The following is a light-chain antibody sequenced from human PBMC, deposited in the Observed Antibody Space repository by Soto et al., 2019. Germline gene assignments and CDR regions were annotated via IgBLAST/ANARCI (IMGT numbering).Light chain of an antibody. V-gene: IGKV4-1*01. J-gene: IGKJ1*01. CDR2: WAS. CDR1: RNVLYSSNNKNY. Sequence: DIVMTQSPDSLAVSLGERATINCKSSRNVLYSSNNKNYLAWYQQKPEQPPKLLIYWASTRESGVPDRFSGSGSGTDFTLTISSLQAEDVAVYYCHQYHILPWTFGQGTKVEIK. CDR3: HQYHILPWT.